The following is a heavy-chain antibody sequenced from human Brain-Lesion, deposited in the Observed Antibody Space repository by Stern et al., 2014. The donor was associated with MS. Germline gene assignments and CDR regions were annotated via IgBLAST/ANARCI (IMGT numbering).Heavy chain of an antibody. CDR2: MYSSGGI. CDR1: GGSISSGSYY. Sequence: HVQLEESGPGLVKPSQTLSLTCTVSGGSISSGSYYWNWIRQPAGKGLEWIGRMYSSGGIHYNPSLKRRVPKSGETAQHQVSLTVISVTAADTAVYYCARETGGYTYGDTDFFDFWGQGALVTVSS. CDR3: ARETGGYTYGDTDFFDF. D-gene: IGHD5-18*01. J-gene: IGHJ4*02. V-gene: IGHV4-61*02.